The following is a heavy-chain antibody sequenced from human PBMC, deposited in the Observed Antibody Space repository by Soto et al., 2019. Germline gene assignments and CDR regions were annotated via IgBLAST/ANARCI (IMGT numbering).Heavy chain of an antibody. J-gene: IGHJ6*02. V-gene: IGHV3-72*01. Sequence: EVQLVESGGDLVQPGGSLRLSCAASGFTLSDHYVDWVRQAPGKGLEWVGRSANKANSYTTQYAAAVKGRFTISRSDSENSLYLQMNSLRTEDKALYYCSREFGGVWGQGTTVTVSS. CDR2: SANKANSYTT. D-gene: IGHD3-10*01. CDR1: GFTLSDHY. CDR3: SREFGGV.